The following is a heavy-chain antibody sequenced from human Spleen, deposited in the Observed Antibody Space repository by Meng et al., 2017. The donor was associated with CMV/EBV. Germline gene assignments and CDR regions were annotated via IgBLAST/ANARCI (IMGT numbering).Heavy chain of an antibody. D-gene: IGHD3-10*01. V-gene: IGHV3-30*02. J-gene: IGHJ5*02. CDR1: GFTFSSYG. Sequence: VQLVESGGGVVQPGGSLRVHWAASGFTFSSYGMHWVRQAPGKGLEWVAFIRYDGSNKYYADSVKGRFTISRDNSKNTLYLQMNSLRAEDTAVYYCAKLRVRGFGELDHWGQGTLVTVAS. CDR2: IRYDGSNK. CDR3: AKLRVRGFGELDH.